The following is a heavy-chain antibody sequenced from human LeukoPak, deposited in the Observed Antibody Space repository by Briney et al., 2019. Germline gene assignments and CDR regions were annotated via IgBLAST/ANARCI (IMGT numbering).Heavy chain of an antibody. CDR3: AKDKGESGYFDY. J-gene: IGHJ4*02. D-gene: IGHD1-26*01. Sequence: ASVKVSCKASGYTFTSYGINWVRQAPGQGLEWMGWISAYNGNTKHAQKLQGRVTMTTDTSTSTAYMELNSLRAEDTAVYYCAKDKGESGYFDYWGQGTLVTVSS. CDR2: ISAYNGNT. CDR1: GYTFTSYG. V-gene: IGHV1-18*01.